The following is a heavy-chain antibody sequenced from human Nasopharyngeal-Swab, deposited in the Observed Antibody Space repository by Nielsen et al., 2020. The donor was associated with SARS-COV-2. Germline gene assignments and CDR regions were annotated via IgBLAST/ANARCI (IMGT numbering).Heavy chain of an antibody. CDR3: ARGFQYSSSWSGGGFDY. V-gene: IGHV3-11*04. CDR2: ISSSGSTI. D-gene: IGHD6-13*01. J-gene: IGHJ4*02. CDR1: GFTFSDYY. Sequence: GESLKISCAASGFTFSDYYMSWIRQAPGKGLEWVSYISSSGSTIYYADSVKGRFTISRDNAKNSLYLQMNSLRAGDTAVYYCARGFQYSSSWSGGGFDYWGQGTLVTVSS.